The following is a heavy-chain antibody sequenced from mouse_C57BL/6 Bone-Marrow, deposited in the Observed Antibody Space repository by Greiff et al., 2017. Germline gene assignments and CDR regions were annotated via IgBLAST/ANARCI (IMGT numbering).Heavy chain of an antibody. Sequence: QVQLQQSGAELVRPGTSVKMSCTASGYTFTNYWIGWAKQRPGHGLEWIGDIYPGGGYTNYNEKFKGQATLTADTSSSTAYMQFSSLTSEDSSIYYCARLYAYYFAYWGQGTTLTVSA. V-gene: IGHV1-63*01. CDR3: ARLYAYYFAY. CDR2: IYPGGGYT. CDR1: GYTFTNYW. D-gene: IGHD2-3*01. J-gene: IGHJ2*01.